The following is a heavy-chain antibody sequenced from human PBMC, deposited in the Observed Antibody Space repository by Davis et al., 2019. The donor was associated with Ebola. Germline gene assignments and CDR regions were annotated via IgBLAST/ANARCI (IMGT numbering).Heavy chain of an antibody. CDR1: GFTFSTSA. CDR2: ISHDGSDK. V-gene: IGHV3-30*04. D-gene: IGHD6-13*01. CDR3: TRPIPARGTPENGFDI. Sequence: GESLKISCASSGFTFSTSAMHWVRQAPGKGLEWVAVISHDGSDKYYSDSVKGRFTISRDNFKDTLYLQMTSLGPGDTALYYCTRPIPARGTPENGFDIWGQGTVVTVSS. J-gene: IGHJ3*02.